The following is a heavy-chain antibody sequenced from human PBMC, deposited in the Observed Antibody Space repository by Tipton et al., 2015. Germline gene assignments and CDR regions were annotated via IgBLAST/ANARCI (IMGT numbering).Heavy chain of an antibody. J-gene: IGHJ6*02. CDR2: ISFSDTT. CDR1: GGSVSSGSYY. Sequence: LRLSCTVSGGSVSSGSYYWSWIRQPPGKGLEWIGHISFSDTTHYNPSLKSRITISLNTSKNQFSLKMSSVTAADTAVYYCARDLEHGMDVWGQGTTVTVSS. CDR3: ARDLEHGMDV. D-gene: IGHD5-24*01. V-gene: IGHV4-61*01.